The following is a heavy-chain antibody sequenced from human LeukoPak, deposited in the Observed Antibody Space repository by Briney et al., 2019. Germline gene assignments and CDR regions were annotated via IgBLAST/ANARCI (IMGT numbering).Heavy chain of an antibody. CDR3: ARDPKWLDY. CDR1: GFTFSTYW. CDR2: TNQEGSEK. Sequence: QTGGSLRLSCAASGFTFSTYWMSWVRQAPGKGLEWVANTNQEGSEKYYVDSVKGRFTISKDNAKNSLYLQMNSLRAEDTAVYYCARDPKWLDYWGQGTLVTVSS. V-gene: IGHV3-7*01. D-gene: IGHD5-12*01. J-gene: IGHJ4*02.